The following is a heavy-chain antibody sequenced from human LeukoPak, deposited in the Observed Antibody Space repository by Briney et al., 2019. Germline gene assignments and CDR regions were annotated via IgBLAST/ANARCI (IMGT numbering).Heavy chain of an antibody. V-gene: IGHV4-61*01. CDR2: ISYRGST. D-gene: IGHD5-18*01. CDR3: ARGPRGYSYGIGY. CDR1: GGSVSSVSYY. Sequence: SETLSLTCTVSGGSVSSVSYYWSWIRQPPGKGLEWIGYISYRGSTNYNPSLKSRVTISVDTSKNQFSLKLSSVTAADTAVYYCARGPRGYSYGIGYWGQGTLVTVSS. J-gene: IGHJ4*02.